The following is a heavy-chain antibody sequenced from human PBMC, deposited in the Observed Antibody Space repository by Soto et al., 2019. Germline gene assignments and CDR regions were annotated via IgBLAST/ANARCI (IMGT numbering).Heavy chain of an antibody. CDR1: GGTFSSYA. V-gene: IGHV1-69*01. J-gene: IGHJ6*02. CDR2: IIPIFGTA. CDR3: ARKYSSSWYSMYYYYGMDV. Sequence: QVQLVQSGAEVKKPGSSVKVSCKASGGTFSSYAISWVRQAPGQGLEWMGGIIPIFGTANYAQKFQGRVTITADESTSTDYMELSSLRSEDTAVYYCARKYSSSWYSMYYYYGMDVWGQGTTVTVSS. D-gene: IGHD6-13*01.